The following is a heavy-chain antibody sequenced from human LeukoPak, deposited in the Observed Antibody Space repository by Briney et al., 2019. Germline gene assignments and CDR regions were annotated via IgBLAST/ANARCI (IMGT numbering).Heavy chain of an antibody. D-gene: IGHD5-24*01. CDR2: FYTSGNT. J-gene: IGHJ6*03. Sequence: SQTLSLTCTVSGGSISSGIYHWRWVRQPAGKGLEWIARFYTSGNTNYNPSLKSRVTISVNTSKNQFSLKVSSVTAADPAVYYCARMERDGYNTYYYYYYMDVWGKGTTVTVCS. CDR1: GGSISSGIYH. CDR3: ARMERDGYNTYYYYYYMDV. V-gene: IGHV4-61*02.